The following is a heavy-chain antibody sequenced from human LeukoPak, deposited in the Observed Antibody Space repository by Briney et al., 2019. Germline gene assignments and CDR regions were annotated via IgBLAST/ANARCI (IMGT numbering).Heavy chain of an antibody. V-gene: IGHV4-38-2*02. J-gene: IGHJ4*02. D-gene: IGHD1-26*01. CDR3: ARGVGTTQPNYFDY. Sequence: LETLSLTCTVSDYSISSGYYWGWIRQPPGKGLEWIGSIHHSGSTFYNPSLKSRLTISIDTSKRLFSLKLSSVTAADTAVYYCARGVGTTQPNYFDYWGQGNLVTVSS. CDR1: DYSISSGYY. CDR2: IHHSGST.